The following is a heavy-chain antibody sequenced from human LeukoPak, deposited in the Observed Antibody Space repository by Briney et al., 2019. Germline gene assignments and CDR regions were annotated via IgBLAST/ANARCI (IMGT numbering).Heavy chain of an antibody. CDR1: GFTFSSYA. J-gene: IGHJ4*02. CDR3: ANYYDYVWGSYQNDY. CDR2: ISGSGGST. V-gene: IGHV3-23*01. D-gene: IGHD3-16*02. Sequence: SGGSLRLSCAASGFTFSSYAMSWVRQAPGKGLEWVSAISGSGGSTYYADSVKGRFTISRDNSKNTLYLQMNSLRAEDTAVYYCANYYDYVWGSYQNDYWGQGTLVTVSS.